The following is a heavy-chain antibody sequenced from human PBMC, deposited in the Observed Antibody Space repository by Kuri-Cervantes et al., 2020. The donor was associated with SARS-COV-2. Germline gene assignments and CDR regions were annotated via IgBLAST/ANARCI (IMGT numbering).Heavy chain of an antibody. J-gene: IGHJ4*02. CDR3: AKYGVQYYDFWSGYYFFDY. D-gene: IGHD3-3*01. V-gene: IGHV1-2*02. CDR1: GYTFTGYL. Sequence: ASVKVSCKASGYTFTGYLIHWVRQAPGQGLEWMGWIDPSSGGTNSAQNFQGRVTMTRDTSISTAYMELRRLRSDDTAVYYCAKYGVQYYDFWSGYYFFDYWGQGTLVTVSS. CDR2: IDPSSGGT.